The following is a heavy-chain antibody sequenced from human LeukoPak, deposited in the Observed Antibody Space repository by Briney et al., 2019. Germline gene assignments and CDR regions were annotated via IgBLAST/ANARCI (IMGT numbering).Heavy chain of an antibody. CDR2: IYPGDSDT. V-gene: IGHV5-51*01. Sequence: GESLKISWKGSGYSFTSNWIAWVRQMPGKGLEWMGIIYPGDSDTRYSPSFQGQVTISADKSISTAYLQWSSLKASDTAMYYCARHIDTDNAFDIWGQGTMVTVSS. J-gene: IGHJ3*02. CDR1: GYSFTSNW. CDR3: ARHIDTDNAFDI. D-gene: IGHD2-2*02.